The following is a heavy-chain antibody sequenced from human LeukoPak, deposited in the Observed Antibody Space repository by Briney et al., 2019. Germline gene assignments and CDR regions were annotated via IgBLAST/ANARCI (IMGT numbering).Heavy chain of an antibody. Sequence: PSETLSLTCAVYGGSFSGYYWSWIRQPPGKGLEWIGEINHSGSTNYNPSLKSRVTISVDTSKNQFSLKLSSVTAADTAVYYCARRGGSGWLRFDYWGQGTLVTVSS. CDR3: ARRGGSGWLRFDY. CDR1: GGSFSGYY. CDR2: INHSGST. V-gene: IGHV4-34*01. J-gene: IGHJ4*02. D-gene: IGHD6-19*01.